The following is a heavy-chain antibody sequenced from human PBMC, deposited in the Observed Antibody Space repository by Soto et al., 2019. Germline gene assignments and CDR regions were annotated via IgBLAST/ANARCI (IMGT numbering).Heavy chain of an antibody. CDR2: ISHFGST. D-gene: IGHD3-16*01. Sequence: QVQLQQWGAGLLKPSDTLSLTCAVYGGSFSDSHWSWIRQPPGKGLEWIGEISHFGSTNYNPSLKSRVSISLDTSQSPFSLRLTSLTAADTAVYYCARERGSFDSWGQGTRVTVSS. CDR3: ARERGSFDS. V-gene: IGHV4-34*01. CDR1: GGSFSDSH. J-gene: IGHJ4*02.